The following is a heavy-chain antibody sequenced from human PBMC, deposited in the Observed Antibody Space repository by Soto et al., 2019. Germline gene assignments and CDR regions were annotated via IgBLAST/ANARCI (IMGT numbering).Heavy chain of an antibody. CDR2: IYYSGST. CDR1: GGSISSSSYY. Sequence: SETLSLTCTVSGGSISSSSYYWGWIRQPPGKGLEWIGSIYYSGSTYYNPSLKSRVTISVDTSKNQFSLKLSSVTAADTAVYYCARTLVAATHYYYYGMDVWGQGTTVTVSS. J-gene: IGHJ6*02. CDR3: ARTLVAATHYYYYGMDV. V-gene: IGHV4-39*01. D-gene: IGHD2-15*01.